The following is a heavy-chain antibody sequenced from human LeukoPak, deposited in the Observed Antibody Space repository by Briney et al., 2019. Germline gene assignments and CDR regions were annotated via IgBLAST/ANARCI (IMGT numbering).Heavy chain of an antibody. CDR1: GYSFTSYW. D-gene: IGHD2-8*01. J-gene: IGHJ6*03. Sequence: GESLKISCKGSGYSFTSYWIGWVRQMPGKGLEWMGIIYPDDSDTKYSPSFQGQVTMSADKSIRPAYLQWSSLKASDTAMYYCARLAFCTNAVCFSNYYYSMDVWGRGTTVTVSS. CDR2: IYPDDSDT. V-gene: IGHV5-51*01. CDR3: ARLAFCTNAVCFSNYYYSMDV.